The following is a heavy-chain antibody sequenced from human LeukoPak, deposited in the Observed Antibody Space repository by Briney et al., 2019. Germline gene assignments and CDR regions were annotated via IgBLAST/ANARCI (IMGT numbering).Heavy chain of an antibody. CDR2: ISYDGNNK. CDR3: ARDHGSSGWYETVDY. D-gene: IGHD6-19*01. Sequence: GGSLRLSSAASGFTFSTFAIHWVRQAPGKGLEWVAVISYDGNNKYYADSVKGRFTISRDNSKNTLYLQMNSLRVEDTAVYYCARDHGSSGWYETVDYWGQGTLVTVSS. CDR1: GFTFSTFA. V-gene: IGHV3-30-3*01. J-gene: IGHJ4*02.